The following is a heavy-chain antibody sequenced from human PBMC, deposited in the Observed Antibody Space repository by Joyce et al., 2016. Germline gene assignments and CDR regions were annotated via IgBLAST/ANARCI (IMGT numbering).Heavy chain of an antibody. V-gene: IGHV3-30-3*01. D-gene: IGHD6-19*01. CDR2: ISNDGTNK. CDR3: ARQWLPDF. CDR1: GFTFSTHA. Sequence: QVQLVESGGGVVQPGRSLRLSCAASGFTFSTHAIHWVRQAPGKGLQWVATISNDGTNKYYADSVKGRFTISRDNSKNTLYLQMNSLRADDASVYYCARQWLPDFWGQGTLVTVSS. J-gene: IGHJ4*02.